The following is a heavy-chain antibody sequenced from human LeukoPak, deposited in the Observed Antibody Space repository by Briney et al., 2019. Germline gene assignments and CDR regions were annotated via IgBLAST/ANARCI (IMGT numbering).Heavy chain of an antibody. CDR2: SRGKGGST. CDR3: AKDVLAYQIGDF. V-gene: IGHV3-23*01. CDR1: GFTLSSYA. J-gene: IGHJ4*02. D-gene: IGHD2-2*01. Sequence: GGSLRLSCAAPGFTLSSYAMSWVRQAPGKGLEWVSASRGKGGSTHTAESRKDRFTISKDKSNSTLYLQVNSLRAEVMAVEDCAKDVLAYQIGDFWGQGTVVSVSS.